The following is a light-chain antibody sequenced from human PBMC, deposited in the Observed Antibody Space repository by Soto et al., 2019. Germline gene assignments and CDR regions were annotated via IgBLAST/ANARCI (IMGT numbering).Light chain of an antibody. Sequence: QSALTQPASVSGSPGQSITISCTGTSSDIGGYNSVSRYQQHPRKAPKLMIYEVTNRPSGISNRFSGSKSGNTASLTISGLQAEDEADYYCSSYTRGNTYVFGTGTKVTVL. V-gene: IGLV2-14*01. CDR3: SSYTRGNTYV. J-gene: IGLJ1*01. CDR2: EVT. CDR1: SSDIGGYNS.